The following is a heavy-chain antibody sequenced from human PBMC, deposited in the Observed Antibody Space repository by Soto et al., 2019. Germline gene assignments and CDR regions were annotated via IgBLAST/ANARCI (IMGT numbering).Heavy chain of an antibody. D-gene: IGHD5-18*01. CDR2: IYYSGST. CDR1: GGSISSGGYY. CDR3: ARAPWIQLWLRSYYFDY. V-gene: IGHV4-31*03. J-gene: IGHJ4*02. Sequence: KASETLSLTCTVSGGSISSGGYYWSWIRQHPGKGLEWIGYIYYSGSTYYNPSLKSRVTISVDTSKNQFSLKLSSVTAADTAVYYCARAPWIQLWLRSYYFDYWGQGTLVTVSS.